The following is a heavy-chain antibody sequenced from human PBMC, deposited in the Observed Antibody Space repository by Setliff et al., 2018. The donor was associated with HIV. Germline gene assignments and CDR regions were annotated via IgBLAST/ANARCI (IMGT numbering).Heavy chain of an antibody. CDR1: GFTFSFHA. CDR3: AKEPSSCSAPRPSLCGYFDS. CDR2: IYSGSSSA. J-gene: IGHJ4*01. V-gene: IGHV3-23*03. D-gene: IGHD2-21*01. Sequence: GGSLRLSCAASGFTFSFHAMAWVRQAPGKGPEWISFIYSGSSSAVFADSVKGRFTISRVNSRNTLFLQMNSLRAEDTAVYYCAKEPSSCSAPRPSLCGYFDSWGQGTQVTLSS.